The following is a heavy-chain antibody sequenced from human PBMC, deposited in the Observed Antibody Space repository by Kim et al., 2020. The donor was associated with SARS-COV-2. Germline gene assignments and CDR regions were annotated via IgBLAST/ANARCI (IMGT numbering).Heavy chain of an antibody. V-gene: IGHV3-53*01. CDR2: IFSTGNT. Sequence: GGSLRLSCAASGFTVSNKYMSWVRQAPGKGLEWVSIIFSTGNTYYADSVKGRFTISRDNSKNTVYLQMNSLRAEDTAVYYCASCTSDSCYTYYYGMDVWGRETTVTVSS. CDR3: ASCTSDSCYTYYYGMDV. CDR1: GFTVSNKY. J-gene: IGHJ6*02. D-gene: IGHD2-2*02.